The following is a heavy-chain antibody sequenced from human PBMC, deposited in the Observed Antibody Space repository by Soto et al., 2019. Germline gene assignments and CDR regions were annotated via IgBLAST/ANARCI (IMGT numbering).Heavy chain of an antibody. CDR2: IIPILGIA. D-gene: IGHD2-2*01. J-gene: IGHJ4*02. V-gene: IGHV1-69*02. CDR3: KSDGGYCISTSCPDFDY. CDR1: GGTFSSYT. Sequence: GASVKVSCKASGGTFSSYTISWVRQAPGQGLEWMGRIIPILGIANYAQKFQGRVTITADKSTSTAYMELSSLRSEDTAVYYCKSDGGYCISTSCPDFDYWGQGTLVTVS.